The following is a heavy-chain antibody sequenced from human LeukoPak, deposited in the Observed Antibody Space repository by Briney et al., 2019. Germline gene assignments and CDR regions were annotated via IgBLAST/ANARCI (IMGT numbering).Heavy chain of an antibody. D-gene: IGHD3-22*01. CDR1: GYSISSGYY. V-gene: IGHV4-38-2*02. CDR3: ARTSDSRQKDAFDI. CDR2: IYYSGST. Sequence: SETLSLTCTVSGYSISSGYYWGWIRQPPGKGLEWIGSIYYSGSTYYNPSLKSRVTISVDTSKNQFSLKLSSVTAADTAVYYCARTSDSRQKDAFDIWGQGTMVTVSS. J-gene: IGHJ3*02.